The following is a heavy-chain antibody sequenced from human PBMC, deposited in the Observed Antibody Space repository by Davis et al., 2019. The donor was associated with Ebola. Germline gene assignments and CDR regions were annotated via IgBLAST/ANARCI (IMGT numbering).Heavy chain of an antibody. CDR2: VNHRGRS. Sequence: PSEILSLTCGLYGASFSDYFWGWFRQTPGKGLEWIGEVNHRGRSYYNPSLKSRVTISIDASTNRFSLMLSSVTAADTAMYYCASPHQIRGKDFFDLWGQGTLVTVSS. CDR3: ASPHQIRGKDFFDL. CDR1: GASFSDYF. D-gene: IGHD2-2*01. V-gene: IGHV4-34*01. J-gene: IGHJ4*02.